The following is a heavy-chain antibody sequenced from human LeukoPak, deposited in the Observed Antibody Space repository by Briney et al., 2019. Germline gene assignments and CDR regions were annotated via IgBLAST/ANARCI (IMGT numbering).Heavy chain of an antibody. CDR3: AGTDYDFWSGMYRPANWFDP. J-gene: IGHJ5*02. CDR2: IYYSGST. D-gene: IGHD3-3*01. V-gene: IGHV4-39*07. Sequence: PSETLSLTRTVSGGSISSSSYYWGWIRQPPGKGLEWIGSIYYSGSTYYNPSLKSRVTISVDTSKNQFSLKLSSVTAADTAVYYCAGTDYDFWSGMYRPANWFDPWGQGTLVTVSS. CDR1: GGSISSSSYY.